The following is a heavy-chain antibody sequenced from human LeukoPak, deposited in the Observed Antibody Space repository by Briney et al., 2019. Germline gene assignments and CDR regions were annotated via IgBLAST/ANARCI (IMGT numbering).Heavy chain of an antibody. CDR2: IYYSGST. J-gene: IGHJ4*02. D-gene: IGHD3-10*01. CDR1: GGSISSYY. V-gene: IGHV4-59*12. Sequence: SETLSLTCTVSGGSISSYYWSWIRQPPGKGLEWIGYIYYSGSTNYNPSLKSRVTISVDKSKNQFSLELSSVTAADTAVYYCARDLQRGIDYWGQGTLVTVSS. CDR3: ARDLQRGIDY.